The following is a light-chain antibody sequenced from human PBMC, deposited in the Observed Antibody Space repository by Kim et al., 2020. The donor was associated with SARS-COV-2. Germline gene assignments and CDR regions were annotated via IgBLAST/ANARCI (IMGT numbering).Light chain of an antibody. CDR2: GNS. J-gene: IGLJ3*02. CDR3: QSYDSSLSVWV. V-gene: IGLV1-40*01. CDR1: SSNIGAGYD. Sequence: QRATISCTGSSSNIGAGYDVHWYQQLPGTAPKLLIYGNSNRPSGVPDRFSGSKSGTSASLAITGLQAEDEADYYCQSYDSSLSVWVFGGGTQLTVL.